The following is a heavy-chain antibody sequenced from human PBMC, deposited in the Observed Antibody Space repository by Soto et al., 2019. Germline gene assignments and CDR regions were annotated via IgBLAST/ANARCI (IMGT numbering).Heavy chain of an antibody. V-gene: IGHV3-23*01. J-gene: IGHJ4*02. CDR1: AFTLRNYA. D-gene: IGHD2-8*01. Sequence: PGGSLRLSCAPSAFTLRNYAMNWVRQAPGKGLEWVSTISDSGRNTYPADSVRGRFTISRDNSKSTLFMRVISLGAEDTAVYYCSKAHTWFCYSTNLDIDSWVQGTQVTVSS. CDR3: SKAHTWFCYSTNLDIDS. CDR2: ISDSGRNT.